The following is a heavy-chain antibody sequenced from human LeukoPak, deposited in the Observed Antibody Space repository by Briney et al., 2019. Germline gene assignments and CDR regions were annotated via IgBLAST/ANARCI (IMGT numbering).Heavy chain of an antibody. CDR2: INPSGGST. V-gene: IGHV1-46*01. Sequence: ASVKVSCKASGYTFTSYDINWVRQATGQGLEWMGIINPSGGSTSYAQKFQGRVTMTRDTSTSTVYMELSSLRSEDTAVYYCARDYYDSSGVFDPWGQGTLVTVSS. D-gene: IGHD3-22*01. J-gene: IGHJ5*02. CDR3: ARDYYDSSGVFDP. CDR1: GYTFTSYD.